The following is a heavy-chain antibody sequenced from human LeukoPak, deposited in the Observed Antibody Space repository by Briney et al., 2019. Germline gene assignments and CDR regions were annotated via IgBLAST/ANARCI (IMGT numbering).Heavy chain of an antibody. Sequence: SETLSLTCTVSGGSISSYYWSLIRQPPGKGLEWIGYIYYSGSTNYNPSLKSRVTISVDTSKNQFSLKLSSVAAADTAVYYCARDSDYYDSSGYYDYWGQGTLVTVSS. CDR2: IYYSGST. J-gene: IGHJ4*02. CDR3: ARDSDYYDSSGYYDY. CDR1: GGSISSYY. D-gene: IGHD3-22*01. V-gene: IGHV4-59*01.